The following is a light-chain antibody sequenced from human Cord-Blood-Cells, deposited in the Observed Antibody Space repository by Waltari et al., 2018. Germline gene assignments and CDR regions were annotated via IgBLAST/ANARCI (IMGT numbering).Light chain of an antibody. V-gene: IGLV1-40*01. J-gene: IGLJ3*02. CDR1: SSNIGAGYD. Sequence: QSVLTQPPSVSGAPGQRVTISCPGSSSNIGAGYDVHWYQQRPGTAPKLIIYGNSNRPSGVPDRFSGSKSGTSAALAITGLQAEDEADYYCQSYDSSLSGWVFGGGTKLTVL. CDR3: QSYDSSLSGWV. CDR2: GNS.